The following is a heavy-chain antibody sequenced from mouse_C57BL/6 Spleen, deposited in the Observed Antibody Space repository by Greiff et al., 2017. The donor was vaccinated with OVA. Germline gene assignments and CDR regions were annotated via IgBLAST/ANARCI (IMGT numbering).Heavy chain of an antibody. D-gene: IGHD2-3*01. V-gene: IGHV5-9-1*02. CDR1: GFTFSSYA. CDR3: TRDGGYDAMDY. J-gene: IGHJ4*01. Sequence: EVKLMESGEGLVKPGGSLKLSCAASGFTFSSYAMSWVRQTPEKRLEWVAYISSGGDYIYYADTVKGRFTISRDNARNTLYLQMSSLKSEYTAMYYCTRDGGYDAMDYWGQGTSVTVSS. CDR2: ISSGGDYI.